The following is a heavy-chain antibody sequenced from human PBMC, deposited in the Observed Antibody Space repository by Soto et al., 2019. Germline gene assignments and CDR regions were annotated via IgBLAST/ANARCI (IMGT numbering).Heavy chain of an antibody. CDR2: IYYSGST. J-gene: IGHJ5*02. CDR1: GGSISSYY. D-gene: IGHD2-15*01. CDR3: ARVVVVAATWWFDP. V-gene: IGHV4-59*01. Sequence: QVQLQESGPGLVKPSETLSLTCTVSGGSISSYYWSWIRQPPGKGLEWIGFIYYSGSTNYNPSLKSRVTISVDTSKNQFSLKLSSVTAADTAVYYCARVVVVAATWWFDPWGQGTLVTVSS.